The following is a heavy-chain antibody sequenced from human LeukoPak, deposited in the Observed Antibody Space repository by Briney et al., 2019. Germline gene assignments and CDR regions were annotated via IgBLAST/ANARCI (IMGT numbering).Heavy chain of an antibody. CDR2: IYYSEST. CDR3: ARGTRYSYIFDY. D-gene: IGHD5-18*01. V-gene: IGHV4-59*01. CDR1: GGSISSYY. Sequence: PSETLSLTCTVSGGSISSYYWSWIRQPPGKGLEWIGYIYYSESTNYNPSLKSRVTISIDTSKNQFSLKLSSVTAADTAVYYCARGTRYSYIFDYWGQGTLVTVSS. J-gene: IGHJ4*02.